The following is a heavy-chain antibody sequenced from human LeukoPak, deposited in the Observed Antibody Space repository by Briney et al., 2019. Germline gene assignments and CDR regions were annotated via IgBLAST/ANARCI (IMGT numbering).Heavy chain of an antibody. J-gene: IGHJ4*02. CDR1: GYTFTSYG. D-gene: IGHD3-3*01. CDR2: ISAYNGNT. Sequence: ASVKVSCKASGYTFTSYGISWVRQAPGQGLEWMGWISAYNGNTNYAQKLQGRVTMTTDTSTSTAYVELRSLRSDDTAVYYCARPHYDFWSGYLDYWGQGTLVTVSS. V-gene: IGHV1-18*01. CDR3: ARPHYDFWSGYLDY.